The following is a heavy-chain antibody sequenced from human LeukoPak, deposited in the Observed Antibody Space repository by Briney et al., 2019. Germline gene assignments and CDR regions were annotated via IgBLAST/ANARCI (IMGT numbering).Heavy chain of an antibody. J-gene: IGHJ4*02. CDR3: ARLGSENFDY. V-gene: IGHV4-34*01. CDR2: INHSGST. Sequence: SEALSLTCAVYGGSFSGYYWSWIRQPPGKGLEWIGEINHSGSTNYNPSLKSRVTISVDTSKNQFSLKLSSVTAADTAVYYCARLGSENFDYWGQGTLVTVSS. CDR1: GGSFSGYY.